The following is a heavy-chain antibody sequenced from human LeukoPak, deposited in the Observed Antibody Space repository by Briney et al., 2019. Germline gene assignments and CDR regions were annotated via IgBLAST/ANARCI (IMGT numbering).Heavy chain of an antibody. CDR3: VRGETYYLPY. CDR2: ILHTGPT. J-gene: IGHJ4*02. Sequence: PSETLSLTCAVSGVSITDNWWSWVRQPTGKGLEWIGEILHTGPTNFNPPLKSRVSMSMDKSENQLSLRLNSVTAADTAIYYCVRGETYYLPYWGQGILVTVSS. V-gene: IGHV4-4*02. CDR1: GVSITDNW. D-gene: IGHD1-26*01.